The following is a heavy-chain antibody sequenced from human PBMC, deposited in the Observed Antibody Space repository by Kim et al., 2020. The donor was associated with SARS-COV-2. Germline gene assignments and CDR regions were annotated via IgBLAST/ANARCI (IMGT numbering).Heavy chain of an antibody. Sequence: KFQGRVTITADESTSTAYMELSSLRSEDTAVYYCARGGIVDSGSDPFDYWGQGTLVTVSS. J-gene: IGHJ4*02. CDR3: ARGGIVDSGSDPFDY. D-gene: IGHD1-26*01. V-gene: IGHV1-69*01.